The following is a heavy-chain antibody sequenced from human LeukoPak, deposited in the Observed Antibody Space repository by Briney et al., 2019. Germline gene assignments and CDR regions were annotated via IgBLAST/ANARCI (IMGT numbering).Heavy chain of an antibody. CDR2: ISAYNGNT. CDR1: GYTFTNYG. J-gene: IGHJ4*02. Sequence: ASVKVSCKASGYTFTNYGISWVRQAPGQGLEWMGWISAYNGNTNYAQKLQGRVTMTTDTSTSTAYMELRSLRSDDTAVYYCAKSIVVVPAAIDPYPFDYWGQGTLVTVSS. V-gene: IGHV1-18*01. D-gene: IGHD2-2*02. CDR3: AKSIVVVPAAIDPYPFDY.